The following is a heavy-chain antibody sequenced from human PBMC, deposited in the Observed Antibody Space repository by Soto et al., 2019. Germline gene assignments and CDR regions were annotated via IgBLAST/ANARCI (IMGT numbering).Heavy chain of an antibody. CDR1: GGTFSSYT. CDR3: ARVRREVCFRTSCSDYDGLDV. CDR2: IIPVFRPA. Sequence: SVKVSCKASGGTFSSYTFTWVRRAPGQGLEWMGGIIPVFRPANYAQKFQDRVAITADESTSTAYMELSNLTSEDTAVYYCARVRREVCFRTSCSDYDGLDVWGLGTTVTVS. D-gene: IGHD2-2*01. V-gene: IGHV1-69*13. J-gene: IGHJ6*02.